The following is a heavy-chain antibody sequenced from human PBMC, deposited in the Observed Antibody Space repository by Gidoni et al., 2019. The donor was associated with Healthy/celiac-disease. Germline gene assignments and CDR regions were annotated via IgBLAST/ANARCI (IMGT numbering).Heavy chain of an antibody. J-gene: IGHJ5*02. V-gene: IGHV3-23*01. Sequence: EVQLLESGGGFVQPGGSLRRSCAASGVHFSSYAMSWVRQAPGKGLEWVSAIRGSGGSTYYADAVKGRCTISRDNAKNTLYLKMNSLRAEDTAVYYCAKDPFKRWRQHDNWFDPWGQGTLVTVSS. CDR2: IRGSGGST. CDR3: AKDPFKRWRQHDNWFDP. CDR1: GVHFSSYA. D-gene: IGHD1-1*01.